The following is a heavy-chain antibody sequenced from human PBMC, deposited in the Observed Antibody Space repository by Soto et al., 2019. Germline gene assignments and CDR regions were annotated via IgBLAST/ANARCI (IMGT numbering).Heavy chain of an antibody. J-gene: IGHJ4*02. CDR3: AKKITVYAVDPADY. CDR1: GFIVSNYG. CDR2: MSVSGDNA. D-gene: IGHD3-3*01. V-gene: IGHV3-23*01. Sequence: VGALRLSCSACGFIVSNYGMSWVRHAPGKGLEWVSIMSVSGDNAYYADSVKGRFTISRDNSKNTLHLQMNSLRAEDTAIYYCAKKITVYAVDPADYWGQGTLVTVSS.